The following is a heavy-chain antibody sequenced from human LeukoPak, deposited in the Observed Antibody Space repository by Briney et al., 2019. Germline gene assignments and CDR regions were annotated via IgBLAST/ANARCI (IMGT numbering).Heavy chain of an antibody. D-gene: IGHD3-10*01. J-gene: IGHJ3*02. V-gene: IGHV3-21*01. CDR2: ISSNSNI. CDR3: ARGGMYYYGSGSSFDAFDI. Sequence: GGSLRLSCAASGFTFSSYSMNWVRQAPGKGLEWVSSISSNSNIYYADSVKGRFTISRDNSKNTLYLQMNSLRAEDTAVYYCARGGMYYYGSGSSFDAFDIWGQGTMVTVSS. CDR1: GFTFSSYS.